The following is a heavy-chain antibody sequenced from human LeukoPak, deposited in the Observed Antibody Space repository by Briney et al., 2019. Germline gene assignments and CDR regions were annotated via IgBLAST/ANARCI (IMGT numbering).Heavy chain of an antibody. J-gene: IGHJ6*03. CDR1: GFTFSNYG. CDR3: ARAIRGTMVRGDYYYMDV. D-gene: IGHD3-10*01. Sequence: GGSLRLSCAASGFTFSNYGMSWVRQAPGKGLEWVSGISGSGGSTYYADSVKGRFTISRDNSKNTLYLQMNSLRAEDTAVYYCARAIRGTMVRGDYYYMDVWGKGTTVTISS. CDR2: ISGSGGST. V-gene: IGHV3-23*01.